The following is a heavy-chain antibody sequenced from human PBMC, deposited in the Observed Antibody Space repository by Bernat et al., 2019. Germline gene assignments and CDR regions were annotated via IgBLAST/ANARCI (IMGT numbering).Heavy chain of an antibody. Sequence: VQLVESGGGVVQPGRSLRLSCAASGFTFSSYWMHWVRQAPGKGLVWVSRINSDGSSTSYADSVKGRFTISRDNAKNTLYLQMNSLRAEDTAVYYCARGGVVVVAATPSDYWGQGTLVTVSS. CDR2: INSDGSST. D-gene: IGHD2-15*01. CDR1: GFTFSSYW. V-gene: IGHV3-74*02. J-gene: IGHJ4*02. CDR3: ARGGVVVVAATPSDY.